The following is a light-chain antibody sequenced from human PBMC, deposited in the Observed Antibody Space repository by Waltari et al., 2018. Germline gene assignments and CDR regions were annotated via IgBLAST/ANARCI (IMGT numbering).Light chain of an antibody. Sequence: AIQMTQSPSSLSASVGDRVTITCRASQGIRNDLGWYQQKPGKAPNLLIYAASSIQSGVPSRCSGSGTGTDFTLTISSLQPEDFASYYCLQDYTYPRTFGQGTKVEIK. J-gene: IGKJ1*01. CDR3: LQDYTYPRT. V-gene: IGKV1-6*01. CDR2: AAS. CDR1: QGIRND.